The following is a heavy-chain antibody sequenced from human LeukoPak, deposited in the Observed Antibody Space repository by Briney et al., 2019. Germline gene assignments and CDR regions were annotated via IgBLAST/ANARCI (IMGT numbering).Heavy chain of an antibody. Sequence: SETLSLTCAVSGYSISNTYYWGWIRQPPGKELEWIGSIYNSGSTHYNPSLKSRVTRSVDTSKNQFSLKLTSVTAADTAVYYCARNSSGNYFDYWGRGTLVTVSS. J-gene: IGHJ4*02. CDR3: ARNSSGNYFDY. D-gene: IGHD1-26*01. CDR1: GYSISNTYY. CDR2: IYNSGST. V-gene: IGHV4-38-2*01.